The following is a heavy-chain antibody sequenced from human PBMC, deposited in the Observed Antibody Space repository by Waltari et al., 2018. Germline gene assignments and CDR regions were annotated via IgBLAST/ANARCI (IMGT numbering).Heavy chain of an antibody. V-gene: IGHV3-48*04. Sequence: EVQLVESGGGLVQPGGSLRLSCAASGFMFSDFSMTWVRQAPGKGLDWSSYISFSSTTISSADSVKGRFTISRDNAKNSLYLQMNSLRAEDTAVYYCARDLDKYGHGTPNDYWGQGTLVTVSS. CDR1: GFMFSDFS. D-gene: IGHD4-17*01. CDR3: ARDLDKYGHGTPNDY. CDR2: ISFSSTTI. J-gene: IGHJ4*02.